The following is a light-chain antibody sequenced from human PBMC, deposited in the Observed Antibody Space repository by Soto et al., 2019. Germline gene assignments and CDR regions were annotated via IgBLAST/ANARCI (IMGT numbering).Light chain of an antibody. CDR2: GAS. CDR1: QSVSSS. Sequence: EIVMTQSPATLSVSPGERVTLSCRASQSVSSSLAWYQQKPGQAPRLLIYGASTRATGIPARFSGSGSGTDYTLTISSLQSEDFVVYYCQQYNNWPPFTFGHGTKVDIK. J-gene: IGKJ3*01. CDR3: QQYNNWPPFT. V-gene: IGKV3-15*01.